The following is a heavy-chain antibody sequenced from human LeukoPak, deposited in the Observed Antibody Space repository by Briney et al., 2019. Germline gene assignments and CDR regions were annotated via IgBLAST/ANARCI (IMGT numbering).Heavy chain of an antibody. D-gene: IGHD3-10*01. Sequence: SVKVSCKASGGTFSSYAISWVRQAPGQGLEWMGRIIPILGIANYAQKFQGRVTMTTDTSTSTAYMELRSLRSDDTAVYYCASFGRGMDVWGQGTTVTVSS. J-gene: IGHJ6*02. V-gene: IGHV1-69*04. CDR1: GGTFSSYA. CDR2: IIPILGIA. CDR3: ASFGRGMDV.